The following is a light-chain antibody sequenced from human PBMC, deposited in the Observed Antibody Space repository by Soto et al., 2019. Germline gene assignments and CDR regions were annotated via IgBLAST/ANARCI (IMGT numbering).Light chain of an antibody. Sequence: QSVLTQPASVSGSPGQSSTISCTGTSSDVGGYNYVSWYQQHPGKAPKLMIYDVSNRPSGVSNRFSGSKSGNTASLTISGLQAEDEADYYCSSYTSSSTLDVFGTGTKVTV. J-gene: IGLJ1*01. V-gene: IGLV2-14*01. CDR3: SSYTSSSTLDV. CDR1: SSDVGGYNY. CDR2: DVS.